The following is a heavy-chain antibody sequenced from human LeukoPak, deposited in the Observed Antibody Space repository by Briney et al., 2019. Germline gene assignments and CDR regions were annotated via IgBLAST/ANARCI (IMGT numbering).Heavy chain of an antibody. Sequence: GGSLRLSCAASGFAFSSYEMNWVRQAPGKGLEWVSYISSSGSTIYYADSVKGRFTISRDNAKNSLYLQMNSLRAEDTAVYYCATGDQLAGNWFDPWGQGTLVTVSS. D-gene: IGHD1-1*01. CDR3: ATGDQLAGNWFDP. CDR1: GFAFSSYE. V-gene: IGHV3-48*03. CDR2: ISSSGSTI. J-gene: IGHJ5*02.